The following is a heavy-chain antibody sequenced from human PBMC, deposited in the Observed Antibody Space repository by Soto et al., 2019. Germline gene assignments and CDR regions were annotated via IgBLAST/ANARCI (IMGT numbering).Heavy chain of an antibody. CDR2: ISGSGGST. Sequence: GGSLSLSCAASGFTFSSYSMSWVRQAPGKGLEWVSAISGSGGSTYYADSVKGRFTISRDNSKNTLYLQMNSLRAEGTAVYYCAKCSGYSSGWYDYWGQGTLVTVSS. J-gene: IGHJ4*02. D-gene: IGHD6-19*01. V-gene: IGHV3-23*01. CDR1: GFTFSSYS. CDR3: AKCSGYSSGWYDY.